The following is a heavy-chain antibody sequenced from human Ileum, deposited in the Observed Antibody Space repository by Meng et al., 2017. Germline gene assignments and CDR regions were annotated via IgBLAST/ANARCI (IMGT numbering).Heavy chain of an antibody. D-gene: IGHD1-26*01. CDR1: GGSISSGDYY. Sequence: VQLQESGPGLVKSSQTLSPTRTVSGGSISSGDYYWSWIRQPPGKGLEWIGYICDTGPPSYSPPLRSRLSISMDTSKNQFSLRLTSVSAADTAVYYCAASLDGNRFDPWGQGTLVTVSS. CDR2: ICDTGPP. J-gene: IGHJ5*02. CDR3: AASLDGNRFDP. V-gene: IGHV4-30-4*01.